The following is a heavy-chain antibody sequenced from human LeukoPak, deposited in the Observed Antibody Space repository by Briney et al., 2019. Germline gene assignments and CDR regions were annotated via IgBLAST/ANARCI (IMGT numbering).Heavy chain of an antibody. J-gene: IGHJ4*02. CDR3: ARGAGYCSGGSCSKYDY. CDR1: GYTFTGYY. Sequence: ASVKVSCKASGYTFTGYYMYWVRQAPGQGLEWMGWINPNSGGTKYAQKFQGRVTMTRDTSISTAYMELSRLRSDDTAVYYCARGAGYCSGGSCSKYDYRGQGTLVTVSS. D-gene: IGHD2-15*01. CDR2: INPNSGGT. V-gene: IGHV1-2*02.